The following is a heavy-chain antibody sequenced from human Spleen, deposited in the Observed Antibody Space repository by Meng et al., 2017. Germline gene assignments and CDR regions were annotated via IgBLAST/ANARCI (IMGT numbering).Heavy chain of an antibody. CDR3: ATYTSKTWFDP. CDR2: INPDSGGA. CDR1: AYTFTGFY. V-gene: IGHV1-2*06. Sequence: QVRLVQSGAEVKKPGASVKVSCKASAYTFTGFYVHWVRQAPGQGLEWMGRINPDSGGANYAQKFQGRVTMTRDTSISTAYMELSRLRSDDTAVYYCATYTSKTWFDPWGQGTLVTVSS. J-gene: IGHJ5*02.